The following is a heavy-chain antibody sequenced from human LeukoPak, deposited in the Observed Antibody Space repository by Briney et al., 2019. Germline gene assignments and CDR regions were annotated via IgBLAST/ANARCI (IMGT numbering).Heavy chain of an antibody. D-gene: IGHD3-3*01. V-gene: IGHV1-46*01. CDR1: GYTFTSYY. CDR3: ARDCRIMSGGSGLDY. Sequence: ASVKVSCKASGYTFTSYYMHWVRQAPGQGLEWMGIINPSGGSTSYAQKFQGRVTMTRDTSTSTVYMELSSLRSEDTAVYYCARDCRIMSGGSGLDYWGQGTLVTVSS. J-gene: IGHJ4*02. CDR2: INPSGGST.